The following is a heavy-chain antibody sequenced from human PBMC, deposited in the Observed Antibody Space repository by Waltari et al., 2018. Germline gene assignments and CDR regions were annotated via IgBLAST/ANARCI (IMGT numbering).Heavy chain of an antibody. Sequence: QVQLQQWGAGLLKPSEILSLTCAVYSGSFSGYYSRWLRQPPATGLEWIGEINHSGSTNYNPSLKSRVTISVDTSKNQFSLKLSSVTAADTAVYYCARVGIAANWFDPWGQGTLVTVSS. D-gene: IGHD6-13*01. CDR3: ARVGIAANWFDP. V-gene: IGHV4-34*01. J-gene: IGHJ5*02. CDR1: SGSFSGYY. CDR2: INHSGST.